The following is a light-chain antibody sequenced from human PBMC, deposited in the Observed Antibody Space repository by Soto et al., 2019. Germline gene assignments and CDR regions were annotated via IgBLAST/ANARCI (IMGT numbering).Light chain of an antibody. Sequence: EIVLTQSPGTLSLSPGERATLSCRASQSVSSSYLAWYQQKPGQAPRLLIYGASSRATGFSDRFSGSGSGTDFTLTISRLEPEDFAVYYCQQYGSSLYTFGQGTMLEIK. CDR3: QQYGSSLYT. CDR2: GAS. CDR1: QSVSSSY. J-gene: IGKJ2*01. V-gene: IGKV3-20*01.